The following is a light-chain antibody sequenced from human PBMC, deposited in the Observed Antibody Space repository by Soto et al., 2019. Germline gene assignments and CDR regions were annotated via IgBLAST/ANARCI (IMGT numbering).Light chain of an antibody. V-gene: IGKV3-15*01. Sequence: EIVMTQSPATLSVSPGERATLSCRASQSVSSKIVWYQQKSGQAPRLLIYAASTRATGVPARFTGSGSGTEFTITITSLQSEDFAVYYCQQYSNWPKTFGQGSRVEIK. CDR3: QQYSNWPKT. J-gene: IGKJ1*01. CDR2: AAS. CDR1: QSVSSK.